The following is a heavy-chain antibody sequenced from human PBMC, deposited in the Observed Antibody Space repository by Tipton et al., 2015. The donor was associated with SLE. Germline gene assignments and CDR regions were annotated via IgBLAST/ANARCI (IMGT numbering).Heavy chain of an antibody. J-gene: IGHJ6*02. CDR1: GGSISSHY. Sequence: TLSLTCTVSGGSISSHYWSWIRQPPGKGLEWIGYIYTSGSTNYNPSLKSRVTISVDTSKNQFSLKLSSVTAADTAVYYCARAKGGYSYGQYYYYYYGMDVWGQGTTVTVSS. V-gene: IGHV4-4*09. D-gene: IGHD5-18*01. CDR3: ARAKGGYSYGQYYYYYYGMDV. CDR2: IYTSGST.